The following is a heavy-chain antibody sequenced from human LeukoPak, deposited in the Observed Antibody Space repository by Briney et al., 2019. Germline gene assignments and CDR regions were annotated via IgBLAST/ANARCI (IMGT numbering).Heavy chain of an antibody. Sequence: SETLSLTCAVYGGSFSGYYWSWIRQPPGKGLEWIGEINHSGSTNYNPSLKSRVTISVDTSKNQFSLKLSSVTAADTAVYYCARVSLPLRYQRFYRTETYIPPYYMDVWGKGTTVTVSS. CDR3: ARVSLPLRYQRFYRTETYIPPYYMDV. V-gene: IGHV4-34*01. D-gene: IGHD2-2*01. CDR1: GGSFSGYY. J-gene: IGHJ6*03. CDR2: INHSGST.